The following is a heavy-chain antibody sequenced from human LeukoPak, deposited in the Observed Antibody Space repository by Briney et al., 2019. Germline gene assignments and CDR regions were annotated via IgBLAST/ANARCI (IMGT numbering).Heavy chain of an antibody. J-gene: IGHJ6*04. V-gene: IGHV3-48*03. CDR3: ARDPPRRLQRYGMDV. Sequence: GGSLRLSCAASGFTFSSFEMNWVRQAPGKGLEWVSYISNYGNTIYYADSVKGRFTISRDNAKNSLYLQMNSLRAEDTAVYYCARDPPRRLQRYGMDVWGKGTTVTVSS. CDR1: GFTFSSFE. D-gene: IGHD4-17*01. CDR2: ISNYGNTI.